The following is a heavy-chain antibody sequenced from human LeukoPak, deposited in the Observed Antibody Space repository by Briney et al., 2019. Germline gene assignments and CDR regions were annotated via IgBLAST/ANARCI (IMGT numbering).Heavy chain of an antibody. D-gene: IGHD5-24*01. Sequence: GASVKVSCKASGGTFSSYAISWVRQAPGQGLEWMGGIIPIFGAANYAQKFQGRFTITTDESTSTAYMELSSLRSEDTAVYYCARGDVRSANYYYYYMDVWGKGTTVTVSS. V-gene: IGHV1-69*05. J-gene: IGHJ6*03. CDR1: GGTFSSYA. CDR3: ARGDVRSANYYYYYMDV. CDR2: IIPIFGAA.